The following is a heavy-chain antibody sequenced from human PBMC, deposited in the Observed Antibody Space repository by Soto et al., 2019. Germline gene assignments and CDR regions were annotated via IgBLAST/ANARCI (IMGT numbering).Heavy chain of an antibody. CDR3: AKDQGSPYYDILTGQNAFDI. D-gene: IGHD3-9*01. Sequence: EVQLLESGGGLVQPGGSLRLSCAASGFTFSSYAMSWVRQAPGKGLEWVSAISGSGGSTYYADSVKGRFTISRDNSKNTLYLQMNSLRAQDTAVYYCAKDQGSPYYDILTGQNAFDIWGQGTMVTVSS. CDR1: GFTFSSYA. CDR2: ISGSGGST. V-gene: IGHV3-23*01. J-gene: IGHJ3*02.